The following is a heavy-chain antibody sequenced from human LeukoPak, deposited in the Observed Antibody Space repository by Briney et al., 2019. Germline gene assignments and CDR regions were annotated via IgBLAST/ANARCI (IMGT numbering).Heavy chain of an antibody. CDR1: GGSISSYY. D-gene: IGHD6-13*01. CDR3: ARAIAAAEFDP. Sequence: PSETLSLTCTVSGGSISSYYWSWIRQPPGKGLEWIGYIYYSGSTNYNPSLKSRVTISVDTSKNQFSLKLSSVTAADTAVYYCARAIAAAEFDPWGQGTLVTVSS. V-gene: IGHV4-59*01. J-gene: IGHJ5*02. CDR2: IYYSGST.